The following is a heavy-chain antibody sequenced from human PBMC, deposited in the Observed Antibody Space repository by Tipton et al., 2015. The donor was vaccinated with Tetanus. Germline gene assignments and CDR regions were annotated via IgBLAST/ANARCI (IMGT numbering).Heavy chain of an antibody. CDR2: IYYSGST. CDR1: GGSISSYY. V-gene: IGHV4-59*01. CDR3: ARDIRVRGVYNWFDP. Sequence: LRLSCTVSGGSISSYYWSWIRQPPGKGLEWIGYIYYSGSTNYNPSLKSRVTISVDTSKNQFSLKLSSVTAADTAVYYCARDIRVRGVYNWFDPWGQGTLVTVSS. J-gene: IGHJ5*02. D-gene: IGHD3-10*01.